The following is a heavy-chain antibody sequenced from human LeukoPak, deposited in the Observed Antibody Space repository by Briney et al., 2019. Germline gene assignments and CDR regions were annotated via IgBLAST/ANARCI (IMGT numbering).Heavy chain of an antibody. J-gene: IGHJ4*02. CDR1: GFTFDDYA. V-gene: IGHV3-43*02. D-gene: IGHD3-10*01. CDR2: ISGDGGST. Sequence: GGSLRLSCAASGFTFDDYAMHWVRQAPGKGLEWVSLISGDGGSTYYADSVKGRFTISRDNSKNSLYLQMNSLRTEDTSLYYCAKSRNYGSGSYLDYWGPGTLVTVSS. CDR3: AKSRNYGSGSYLDY.